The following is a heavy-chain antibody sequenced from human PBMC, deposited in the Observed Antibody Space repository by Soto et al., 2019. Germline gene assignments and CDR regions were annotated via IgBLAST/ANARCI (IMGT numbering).Heavy chain of an antibody. CDR2: IRSKAYGGTT. J-gene: IGHJ3*02. Sequence: GGSLRLSCTASGFTFGDYAMSWFRQAPGKGLEWVGFIRSKAYGGTTEYAASVKGRFTISRDDSKSIAYLQMNSLKTEDTAVYYCTRAPGGWTGPQGGAFDIWGQGTMVTVSS. CDR1: GFTFGDYA. CDR3: TRAPGGWTGPQGGAFDI. D-gene: IGHD1-1*01. V-gene: IGHV3-49*03.